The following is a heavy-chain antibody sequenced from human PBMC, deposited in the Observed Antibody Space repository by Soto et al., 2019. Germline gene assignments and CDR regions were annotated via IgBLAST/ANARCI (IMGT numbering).Heavy chain of an antibody. CDR3: ARGLKMLRVFGLKTYYYYWMDV. D-gene: IGHD3-10*01. J-gene: IGHJ6*01. CDR1: GYTFTSYD. V-gene: IGHV1-8*01. Sequence: QVHLVQSEAEVKKPGASVKVSCKASGYTFTSYDINWVRQVAGQGLEWMGWMNPNSGDTAYAQEFQGRVTMSRNTSISIAYMELSSLRPADTAVYYCARGLKMLRVFGLKTYYYYWMDVWGKGTTVTLSS. CDR2: MNPNSGDT.